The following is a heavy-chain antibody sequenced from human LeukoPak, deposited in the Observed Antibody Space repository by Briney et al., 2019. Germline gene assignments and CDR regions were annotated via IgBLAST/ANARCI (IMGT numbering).Heavy chain of an antibody. V-gene: IGHV1-18*01. CDR1: GYTFTNYG. Sequence: GASVKVSCKASGYTFTNYGISWVRQAPGQGLEWMGWISAYNGNTNYAQKLQGRVTMTTDTSTSTAYMELRSLRSDDTAVYYCARDPITMVRGVRWFDPWGQGTLVTVSS. CDR2: ISAYNGNT. D-gene: IGHD3-10*01. J-gene: IGHJ5*02. CDR3: ARDPITMVRGVRWFDP.